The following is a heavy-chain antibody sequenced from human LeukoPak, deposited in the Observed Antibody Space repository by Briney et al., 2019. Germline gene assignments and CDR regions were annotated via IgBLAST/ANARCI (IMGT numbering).Heavy chain of an antibody. D-gene: IGHD6-13*01. CDR1: GFLFSDYY. J-gene: IGHJ2*01. Sequence: GGALRLSCVASGFLFSDYYMTWGRPAPGKGVEWVSYIIYTRSTIYYQDSVKGRFTISRDNAKNSLSLQMNSLTVEDAAVYCCARGRVAAAGTKRYFDLWGRGSLVTVSS. CDR2: IIYTRSTI. V-gene: IGHV3-11*01. CDR3: ARGRVAAAGTKRYFDL.